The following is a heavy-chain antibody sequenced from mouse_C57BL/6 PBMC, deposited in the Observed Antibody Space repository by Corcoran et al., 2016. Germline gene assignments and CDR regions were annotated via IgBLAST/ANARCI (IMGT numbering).Heavy chain of an antibody. CDR2: IYPRSGNT. CDR3: ARRNGSSPDWYFDV. CDR1: GYTFTSYG. D-gene: IGHD1-1*01. V-gene: IGHV1-81*01. J-gene: IGHJ1*03. Sequence: QVQLQQSGAELARPGASVKLSCTASGYTFTSYGISWVKQRRGQCLEWIGEIYPRSGNTYYNDKFKGKSTLNADKSSSTEYLELHSLKSEDAAVYFCARRNGSSPDWYFDVWGTGTTVTVSS.